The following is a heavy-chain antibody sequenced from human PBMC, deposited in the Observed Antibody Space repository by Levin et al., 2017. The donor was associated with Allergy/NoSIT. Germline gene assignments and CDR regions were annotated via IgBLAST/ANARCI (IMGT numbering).Heavy chain of an antibody. CDR2: INHSGST. J-gene: IGHJ4*02. V-gene: IGHV4-34*01. Sequence: SETLSLTCAVYGGSFTGYYWSWIRQPPGKGLEWIGEINHSGSTNYNPSLKSRVTMSVDTSKNQFSLSLTSVTAADTAVYYCARGGAHDIVVIPATVKWGQGTLVTVSS. D-gene: IGHD2-2*01. CDR3: ARGGAHDIVVIPATVK. CDR1: GGSFTGYY.